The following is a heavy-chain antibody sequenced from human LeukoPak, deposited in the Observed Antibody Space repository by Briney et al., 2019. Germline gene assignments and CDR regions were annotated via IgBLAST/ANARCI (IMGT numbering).Heavy chain of an antibody. CDR1: GHTFTSYG. CDR3: ARDQGLTGYFDY. J-gene: IGHJ4*02. D-gene: IGHD3-9*01. Sequence: GASVKVSCKASGHTFTSYGISWVRQAPGQGLEWMGIINPSGGSTSYAQKFQGRVTMTRDTSTSTVYMELSSLRSEDTAVYYCARDQGLTGYFDYWGQGTLVTVSS. CDR2: INPSGGST. V-gene: IGHV1-46*01.